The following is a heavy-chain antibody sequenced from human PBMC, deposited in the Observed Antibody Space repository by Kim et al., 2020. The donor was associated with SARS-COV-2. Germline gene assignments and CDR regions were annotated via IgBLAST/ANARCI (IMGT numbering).Heavy chain of an antibody. CDR1: GFTFSSYG. V-gene: IGHV3-30*18. J-gene: IGHJ6*02. CDR3: AKESGTARYYVCTHYYHGMDV. Sequence: GGSLRLSCAASGFTFSSYGMRWVRQAPGKGLEWVAVISDDGSNKYHADSVKGRFTISRDNSKKTLYLQMNSLRAEDTAVYYCAKESGTARYYVCTHYYHGMDVWGQGTTVTVSS. D-gene: IGHD3-10*01. CDR2: ISDDGSNK.